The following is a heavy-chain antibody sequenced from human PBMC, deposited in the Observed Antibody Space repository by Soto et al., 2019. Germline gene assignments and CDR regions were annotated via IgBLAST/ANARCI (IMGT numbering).Heavy chain of an antibody. CDR3: AIVVVVAAGGYYYYSMDV. CDR1: GYSFTSYW. J-gene: IGHJ6*02. V-gene: IGHV5-10-1*01. CDR2: IDPSDSYT. D-gene: IGHD2-15*01. Sequence: SGESLKISCKGSGYSFTSYWSSWVRQMPGKGLEWMGRIDPSDSYTNYSPSFQGHVTISADKSISTAYLQWSSLKASDTAMYYCAIVVVVAAGGYYYYSMDVWGQGTSVTVSS.